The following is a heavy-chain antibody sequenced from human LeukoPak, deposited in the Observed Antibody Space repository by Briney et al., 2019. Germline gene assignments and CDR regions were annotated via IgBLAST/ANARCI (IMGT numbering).Heavy chain of an antibody. V-gene: IGHV3-11*01. CDR2: ISSSGSTT. D-gene: IGHD3-22*01. Sequence: GGSLRLSCAASGFTFSDYYMSWIRQAPGKGLEWVSYISSSGSTTYYADSVKGRFTISRDNAKNSLYLQMNSLRAEDTAAYYCARSRDYYDSSGYYSTSAYNWFDPWGQGTLVTVSS. CDR1: GFTFSDYY. J-gene: IGHJ5*02. CDR3: ARSRDYYDSSGYYSTSAYNWFDP.